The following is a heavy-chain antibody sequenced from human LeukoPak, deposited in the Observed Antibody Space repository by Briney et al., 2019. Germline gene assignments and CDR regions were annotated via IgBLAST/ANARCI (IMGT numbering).Heavy chain of an antibody. J-gene: IGHJ4*02. V-gene: IGHV4-30-2*01. Sequence: SETLSLTCAVSGGSISSGGYSWRWIRQPPGKGLEWIGYIYHSGSTYYNPSLKSRVTISVDRSKNQFSLKLSSVTAADTAVYYCAREGDYWGQGTLVTVSS. CDR2: IYHSGST. CDR1: GGSISSGGYS. CDR3: AREGDY.